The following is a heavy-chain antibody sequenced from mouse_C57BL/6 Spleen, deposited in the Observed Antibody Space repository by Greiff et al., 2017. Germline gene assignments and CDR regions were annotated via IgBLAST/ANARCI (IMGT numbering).Heavy chain of an antibody. CDR2: INPGSGGT. J-gene: IGHJ4*01. D-gene: IGHD1-1*01. CDR3: ATGSEMDY. Sequence: VQLQQSGAELVRPGTSVKVSCKASGYAFTNYLIEWVKQRPGQGLEWIGVINPGSGGTNYNEKFKGKATLTADKSSSTAYMQLSSLTSEDSAVYFCATGSEMDYWGQGTSVTVSS. CDR1: GYAFTNYL. V-gene: IGHV1-54*01.